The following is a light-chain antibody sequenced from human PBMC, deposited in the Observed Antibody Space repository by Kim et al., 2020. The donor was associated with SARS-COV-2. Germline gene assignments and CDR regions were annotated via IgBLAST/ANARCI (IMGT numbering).Light chain of an antibody. CDR3: QVWDSESDHRVV. CDR2: YDS. CDR1: SIGSKS. V-gene: IGLV3-21*04. Sequence: PGKTARVSCGGNSIGSKSVPWYQQKSGQAPVLIISYDSDRPSGIPERFSGSNSGNTATLTISRVEAGDEGDYYCQVWDSESDHRVVFGGGTKLTVL. J-gene: IGLJ2*01.